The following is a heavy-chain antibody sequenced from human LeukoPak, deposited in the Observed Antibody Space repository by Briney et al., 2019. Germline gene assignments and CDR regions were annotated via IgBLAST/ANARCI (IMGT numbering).Heavy chain of an antibody. CDR3: ARHTIAVAACFDY. Sequence: SETLSLTCTVSGGSISSYYWSWIRQPPGKGLEWIGYIYYSGSTNYNPSLKSRVTISVDTSKNQFSLKLSSVTAADTAVYYCARHTIAVAACFDYWGQGTLVTVSS. CDR1: GGSISSYY. V-gene: IGHV4-59*08. J-gene: IGHJ4*02. D-gene: IGHD6-19*01. CDR2: IYYSGST.